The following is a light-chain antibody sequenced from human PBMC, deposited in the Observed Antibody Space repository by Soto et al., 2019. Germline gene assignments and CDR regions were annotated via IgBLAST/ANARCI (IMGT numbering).Light chain of an antibody. CDR3: KQLNAYPLT. J-gene: IGKJ4*01. CDR2: AAY. V-gene: IGKV1-9*01. CDR1: QGISTY. Sequence: DIQLTQSPSLLSASVGDRVTITCRASQGISTYLAWYQQTSGKAHKLLISAAYTLQRGVQSRFSGSGSGTQFTLTIRSLQPEDFATYYCKQLNAYPLTFGGGTKVDIK.